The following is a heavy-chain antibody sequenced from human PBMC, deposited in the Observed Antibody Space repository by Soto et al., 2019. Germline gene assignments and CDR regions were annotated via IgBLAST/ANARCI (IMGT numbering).Heavy chain of an antibody. CDR3: VKNYIQLYF. V-gene: IGHV3-23*01. D-gene: IGHD5-18*01. J-gene: IGHJ4*02. Sequence: AGGTLRLSCAASGFIFSSFAMTWVRQAPGKGLEWVSAIVGGDEGRPFTTYYADSVRGRFTTSKDNSKNTLYLEMNSLRAEDTAVYYCVKNYIQLYFGGQGALVTVSS. CDR2: IVGGDEGRPFTT. CDR1: GFIFSSFA.